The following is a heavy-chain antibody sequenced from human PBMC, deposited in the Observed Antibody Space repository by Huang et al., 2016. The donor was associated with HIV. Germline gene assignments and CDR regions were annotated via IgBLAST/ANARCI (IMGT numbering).Heavy chain of an antibody. V-gene: IGHV1-46*01. CDR3: ARDRDFYDSSGYWGFNYFDY. D-gene: IGHD3-22*01. CDR2: INPRDGST. J-gene: IGHJ4*02. Sequence: QVQLVQSGAEVKKPGASVKVSCKASGYAFTSYYMHWVRQAPGQGLEWREIINPRDGSTRYAQKFQGRVTTTRDTSTNTVFMELSSLRSEDTAVYYCARDRDFYDSSGYWGFNYFDYWGQGTLVTVSS. CDR1: GYAFTSYY.